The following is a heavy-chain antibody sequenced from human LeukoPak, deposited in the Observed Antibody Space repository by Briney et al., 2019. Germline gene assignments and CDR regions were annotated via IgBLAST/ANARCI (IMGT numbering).Heavy chain of an antibody. J-gene: IGHJ6*02. Sequence: GGSLRLSCAASGFTFSSYGMHWVRQAPGKGLEWVAFIRYDGSNKYYADSVKGRFTISRDNSKNTLYLQMNSLRAEDTAVYYCARAFIPSLATMIVTHGYYYHGMDVWGQGTTVTVSS. V-gene: IGHV3-30*02. CDR3: ARAFIPSLATMIVTHGYYYHGMDV. CDR1: GFTFSSYG. D-gene: IGHD3-22*01. CDR2: IRYDGSNK.